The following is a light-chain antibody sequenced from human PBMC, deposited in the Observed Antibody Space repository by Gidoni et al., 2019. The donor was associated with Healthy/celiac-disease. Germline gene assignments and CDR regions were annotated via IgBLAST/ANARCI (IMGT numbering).Light chain of an antibody. CDR1: QSISSS. Sequence: DIQMTKSPSSMSASVGDRVTITCRESQSISSSLKWYQQKPGKAPKLLIYDASSLQSGVPSRFCGSGSVTDFTLTISCLQPEDVATYYCQQCYSTPGTFGQGTKLEIK. V-gene: IGKV1-39*01. J-gene: IGKJ2*01. CDR3: QQCYSTPGT. CDR2: DAS.